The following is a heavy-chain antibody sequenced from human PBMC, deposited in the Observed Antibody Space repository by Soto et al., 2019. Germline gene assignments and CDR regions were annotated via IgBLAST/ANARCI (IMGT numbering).Heavy chain of an antibody. CDR3: ARAQKTRSNYFDY. J-gene: IGHJ4*02. V-gene: IGHV3-30-3*01. Sequence: GGSLRLSCAASGFTFSSYAMHWVRQAPGKGLEWVAVISYDGSNKYYADSVKGRFTISRDNSKNTLYLQMNSLRAEDTAVYYCARAQKTRSNYFDYWGQGTLVTVSS. CDR1: GFTFSSYA. CDR2: ISYDGSNK.